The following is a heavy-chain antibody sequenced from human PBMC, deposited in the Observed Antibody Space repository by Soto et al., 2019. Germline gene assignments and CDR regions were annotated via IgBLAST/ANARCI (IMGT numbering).Heavy chain of an antibody. CDR3: ARAVGYSSSSGFDY. Sequence: SETLSLTCAVYGGSFSGYYWSWIRQPPGKGLEWIGEINYSGSTNYNPSLKSRVTISVDTSKNQFSLKLSSVTAADTAVYCCARAVGYSSSSGFDYWGQGTLVTVSS. CDR1: GGSFSGYY. D-gene: IGHD6-6*01. CDR2: INYSGST. V-gene: IGHV4-34*01. J-gene: IGHJ4*02.